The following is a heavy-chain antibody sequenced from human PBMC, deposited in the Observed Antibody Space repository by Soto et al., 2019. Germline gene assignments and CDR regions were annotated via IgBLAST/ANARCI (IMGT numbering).Heavy chain of an antibody. Sequence: PGGSLRLSCAASGFTFSSYGMHWVRQAPGKGLEWVAVIWYDGSNKYYADSVKGRFTISRDNSKNTLYLQMNSLRAEDTAVYYWARDSVLEWELLPLLYGMDVWGQGTTATVSS. CDR1: GFTFSSYG. V-gene: IGHV3-33*01. CDR2: IWYDGSNK. D-gene: IGHD1-26*01. CDR3: ARDSVLEWELLPLLYGMDV. J-gene: IGHJ6*01.